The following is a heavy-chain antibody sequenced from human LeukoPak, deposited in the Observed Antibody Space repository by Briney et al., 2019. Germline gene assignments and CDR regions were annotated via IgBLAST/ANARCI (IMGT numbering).Heavy chain of an antibody. CDR3: ARVRPNDYSNYFDY. V-gene: IGHV4-59*11. CDR1: GGSISNHY. D-gene: IGHD4-11*01. J-gene: IGHJ4*02. Sequence: SETLSLTCTVSGGSISNHYWGWIRQPPGKGLECIGYIYYSGSTNYNPSLKSRVTISVDTSKNQFSLKLDCVAVADTALYYCARVRPNDYSNYFDYWGQGTLVTVSS. CDR2: IYYSGST.